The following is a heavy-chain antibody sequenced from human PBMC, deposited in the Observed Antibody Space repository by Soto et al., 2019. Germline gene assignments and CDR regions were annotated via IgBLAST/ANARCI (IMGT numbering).Heavy chain of an antibody. D-gene: IGHD2-8*01. CDR1: GDSVSSNSAT. CDR3: ARLIGNSWLDS. Sequence: PSQTLSLTCAISGDSVSSNSATWDWIRQSPSGGLEWLGRTYYRSKWYNDYAVSVKSRITINPDTSNNQLSLQLNSVTPDDTAVYYCARLIGNSWLDSWGQGTLVTVSS. CDR2: TYYRSKWYN. V-gene: IGHV6-1*01. J-gene: IGHJ5*01.